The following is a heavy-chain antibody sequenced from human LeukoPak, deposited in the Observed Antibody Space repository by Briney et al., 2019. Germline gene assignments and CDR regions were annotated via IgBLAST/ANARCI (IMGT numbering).Heavy chain of an antibody. CDR2: IIPILGLT. D-gene: IGHD3-16*01. Sequence: SVKVSCKASGYTFTTYYIHWVRQAPGQGLEWMGRIIPILGLTNYAQKFQGRVTITADKSTSTAYMELSSLRSEDTAMYYCARDSALVHYFDYWGQGTLVTVSS. CDR1: GYTFTTYY. J-gene: IGHJ4*02. V-gene: IGHV1-69*04. CDR3: ARDSALVHYFDY.